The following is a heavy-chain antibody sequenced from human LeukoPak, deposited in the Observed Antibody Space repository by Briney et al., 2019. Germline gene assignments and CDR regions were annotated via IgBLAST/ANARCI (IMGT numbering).Heavy chain of an antibody. CDR3: ARGPPWGSSGWYF. V-gene: IGHV1-8*01. CDR2: MNPNSGNT. CDR1: GHTLSSYD. D-gene: IGHD6-19*01. J-gene: IGHJ4*02. Sequence: VASAKVSCKPSGHTLSSYDSNWVRQATGQGLEWMGWMNPNSGNTGYAQKFQGRVTMTRNTSISTAYMELSSLRSEDTAVYYCARGPPWGSSGWYFWGQGTLVTVSS.